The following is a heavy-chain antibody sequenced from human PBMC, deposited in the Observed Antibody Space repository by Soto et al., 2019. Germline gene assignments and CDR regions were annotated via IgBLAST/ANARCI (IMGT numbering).Heavy chain of an antibody. CDR2: ISGSGGST. J-gene: IGHJ4*02. Sequence: GGSLRLSCAASGFTFSSYAMSWVRQAPGKGLEWVSAISGSGGSTYYADSVKGRFTISRDNSKNTLYLQMNSLRAEDTDVYYCVPLEYCSGGSCYSKTSRYGDYPRTEGYFDYWGQGTLVTVSS. V-gene: IGHV3-23*01. D-gene: IGHD2-15*01. CDR3: VPLEYCSGGSCYSKTSRYGDYPRTEGYFDY. CDR1: GFTFSSYA.